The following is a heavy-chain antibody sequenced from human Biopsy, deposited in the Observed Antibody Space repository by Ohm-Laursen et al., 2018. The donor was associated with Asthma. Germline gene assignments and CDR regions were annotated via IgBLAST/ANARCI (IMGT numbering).Heavy chain of an antibody. Sequence: PSVSASRQLSGYTLTDLSMHSARQAPGQGREWMGGHDHEEGGTVNARRFQGRVTMTEDTSTDTAYMELSSLSSDDTAVYYCASDFPKDYVRYNFQFWGQGTLVTVSS. J-gene: IGHJ4*02. D-gene: IGHD4-17*01. V-gene: IGHV1-24*01. CDR1: GYTLTDLS. CDR2: HDHEEGGT. CDR3: ASDFPKDYVRYNFQF.